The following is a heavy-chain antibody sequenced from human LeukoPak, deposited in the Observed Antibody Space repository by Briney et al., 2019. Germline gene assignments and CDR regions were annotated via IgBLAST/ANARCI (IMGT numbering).Heavy chain of an antibody. D-gene: IGHD5-18*01. CDR1: GGSISSYY. CDR3: ARGGYSYGYELDY. V-gene: IGHV4-59*01. J-gene: IGHJ4*02. CDR2: IYYSGST. Sequence: SETLSLTCTVSGGSISSYYWSWIRQPPGKGLEWIGYIYYSGSTNYNPSLKSRVTISVDTSKNQFSLKLSSVTAADTAVYYCARGGYSYGYELDYWGQGTLVTV.